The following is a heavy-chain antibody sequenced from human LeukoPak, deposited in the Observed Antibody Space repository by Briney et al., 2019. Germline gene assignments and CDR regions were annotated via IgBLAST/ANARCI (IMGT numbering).Heavy chain of an antibody. D-gene: IGHD5-18*01. CDR2: ISYDGSNK. CDR1: GFTFSSYA. J-gene: IGHJ4*02. V-gene: IGHV3-30*04. Sequence: GGSLRLSCAASGFTFSSYAMHWVRQAPGKGLEWVAVISYDGSNKYYADSVKGRFTISRDNSKNTLYLQMNSLRAEDTAVYYCAKDLVGYSYTVRPPYFDYWGQGTLVTVSS. CDR3: AKDLVGYSYTVRPPYFDY.